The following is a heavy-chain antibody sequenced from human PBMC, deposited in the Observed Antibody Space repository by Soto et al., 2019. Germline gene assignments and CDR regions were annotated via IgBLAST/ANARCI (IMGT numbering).Heavy chain of an antibody. CDR3: ARVAMIPADAFDI. CDR1: GYTFTSYY. CDR2: INPSGGST. Sequence: ASVKVSCKASGYTFTSYYMHWVRQAPGQGLEWMGIINPSGGSTSYARKFQGRVTMTRDTSTSTVYMELSSLRSEDTAVYYCARVAMIPADAFDIWGQGTMVTVSS. D-gene: IGHD3-22*01. J-gene: IGHJ3*02. V-gene: IGHV1-46*01.